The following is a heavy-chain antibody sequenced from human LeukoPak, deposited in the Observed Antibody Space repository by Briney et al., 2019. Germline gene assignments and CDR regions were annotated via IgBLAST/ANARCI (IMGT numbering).Heavy chain of an antibody. J-gene: IGHJ4*02. Sequence: NPSQTLSLTCTVSGGSISSGGYYWSWIRQHPGKGLEWIGYIYYSGSTYYNPSLKSRVTISVDASKNQFSLKLSSVTAADTAVYYCARVRGWYVRGEYYFDYWGQGTLVTVSS. CDR1: GGSISSGGYY. CDR2: IYYSGST. V-gene: IGHV4-31*03. CDR3: ARVRGWYVRGEYYFDY. D-gene: IGHD6-19*01.